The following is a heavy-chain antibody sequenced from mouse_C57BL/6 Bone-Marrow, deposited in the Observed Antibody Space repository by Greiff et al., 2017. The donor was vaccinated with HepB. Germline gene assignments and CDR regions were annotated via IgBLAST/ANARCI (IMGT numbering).Heavy chain of an antibody. CDR3: ARREIYYYGSSYRGYAMDY. V-gene: IGHV5-12*01. D-gene: IGHD1-1*01. J-gene: IGHJ4*01. Sequence: EVNVVESGGGLVQPGGSLKLSCAASGFTFSDYYMYWVRQTPEKRLEWVAYISNGGGSTYYPDTVKGRFTISRDNAKNTLYLQMSRLKSEDTAMYYCARREIYYYGSSYRGYAMDYWGQGTSVTVSS. CDR2: ISNGGGST. CDR1: GFTFSDYY.